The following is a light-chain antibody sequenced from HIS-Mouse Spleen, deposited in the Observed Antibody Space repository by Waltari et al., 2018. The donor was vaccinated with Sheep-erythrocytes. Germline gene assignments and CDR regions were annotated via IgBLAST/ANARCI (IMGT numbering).Light chain of an antibody. Sequence: DIQMTQSPSSLSASVGDRVTITCRASQSLSSYLNWYQQKPGKAPKLLIYAASSLQSGVTSRFSGSGSGTDFTLTISSLQPEDFATYYCQQSYSTPPLTFGGGTKVEIK. CDR2: AAS. J-gene: IGKJ4*01. V-gene: IGKV1-39*01. CDR3: QQSYSTPPLT. CDR1: QSLSSY.